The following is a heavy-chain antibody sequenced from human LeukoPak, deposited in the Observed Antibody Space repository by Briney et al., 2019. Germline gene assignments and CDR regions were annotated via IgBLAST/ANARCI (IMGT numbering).Heavy chain of an antibody. J-gene: IGHJ4*02. Sequence: SETLSLTCTVSGGSISSGDYYWSWIRQPPGKGLEWIAYIYYSGSTYYNPSLKSRVTISVDTSKNQFSLKLSSVTAADTAVYYCAREGSTSSYFDYWGQGTLVTVSS. CDR2: IYYSGST. D-gene: IGHD2-2*01. CDR3: AREGSTSSYFDY. CDR1: GGSISSGDYY. V-gene: IGHV4-30-4*02.